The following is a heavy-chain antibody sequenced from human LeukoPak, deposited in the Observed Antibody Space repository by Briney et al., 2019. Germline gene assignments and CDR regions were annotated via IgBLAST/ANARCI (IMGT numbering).Heavy chain of an antibody. V-gene: IGHV4-31*02. Sequence: SETLSLTCSVSGGSISSGGYYWSWIRQHPGKGLEWIGYIYYSGSTYYNPSLKSRVTISVDTSKNQFSLKLSSVTAADTAVYYCARYGDYWFDPWGQGTLVTVSS. CDR2: IYYSGST. J-gene: IGHJ5*02. CDR3: ARYGDYWFDP. CDR1: GGSISSGGYY. D-gene: IGHD4-17*01.